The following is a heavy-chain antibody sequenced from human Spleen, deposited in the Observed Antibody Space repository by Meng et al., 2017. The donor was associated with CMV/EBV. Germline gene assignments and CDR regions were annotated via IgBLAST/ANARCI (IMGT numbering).Heavy chain of an antibody. Sequence: GESLKISWAASGFTFSDYYMSWIRQAPGKGLEWVSYISSSGSTIYYADFVKGRFTISRDNAKNSLYLQMYSLRAEDTAVYYCARIRPGGLAVAGRENWFDPWGQGTLVTVSS. CDR2: ISSSGSTI. CDR1: GFTFSDYY. V-gene: IGHV3-11*01. J-gene: IGHJ5*02. D-gene: IGHD6-19*01. CDR3: ARIRPGGLAVAGRENWFDP.